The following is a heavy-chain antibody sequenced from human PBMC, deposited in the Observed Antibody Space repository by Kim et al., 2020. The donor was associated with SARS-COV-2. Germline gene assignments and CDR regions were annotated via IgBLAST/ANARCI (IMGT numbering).Heavy chain of an antibody. V-gene: IGHV4-59*08. CDR1: GGSISSYY. D-gene: IGHD2-2*02. CDR3: ARGARRYCSSTSCYTGVYYYYYYYMDV. Sequence: SETLSLTCTVSGGSISSYYWSWIRQPPGKGLEWIGYIYYSGSTNYNPSLKSRVTISVDTSKNQFSLKLSSVTAADTAVYYCARGARRYCSSTSCYTGVYYYYYYYMDVWGKGTTVTVSS. J-gene: IGHJ6*03. CDR2: IYYSGST.